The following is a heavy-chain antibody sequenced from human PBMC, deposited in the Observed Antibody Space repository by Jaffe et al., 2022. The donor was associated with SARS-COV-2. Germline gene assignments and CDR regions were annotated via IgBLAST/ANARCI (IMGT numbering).Heavy chain of an antibody. CDR1: GGSISSSSYY. CDR2: INYKGST. CDR3: ARPRSGYLEFDS. J-gene: IGHJ4*02. V-gene: IGHV4-39*01. D-gene: IGHD5-12*01. Sequence: QLQVQESGPGLVKPAETLSLTCTVSGGSISSSSYYWGWIRQPPGRGLEWIGSINYKGSTYYNPSLESRLTISVDTSQNQFSLKLNSMTATDTAVYYCARPRSGYLEFDSWGQGILVTVSS.